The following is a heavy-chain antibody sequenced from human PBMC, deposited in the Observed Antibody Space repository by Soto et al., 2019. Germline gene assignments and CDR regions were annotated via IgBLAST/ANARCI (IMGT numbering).Heavy chain of an antibody. J-gene: IGHJ4*02. Sequence: PSETLSLTCTVSGGSISSYYWSWIRQPPGKGLEWIGYIYYSGSTNYNPSLKSRVTISVDTSKNQFSLKLSSVTAADTAVYYCAARLGFGDLKYEYYFDYWGQGTLVTVSS. CDR2: IYYSGST. D-gene: IGHD3-10*01. CDR1: GGSISSYY. CDR3: AARLGFGDLKYEYYFDY. V-gene: IGHV4-59*08.